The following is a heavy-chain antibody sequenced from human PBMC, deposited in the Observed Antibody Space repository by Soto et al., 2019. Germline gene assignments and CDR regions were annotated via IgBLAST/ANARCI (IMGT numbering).Heavy chain of an antibody. V-gene: IGHV3-30-3*01. CDR3: ARGRGYSYGYGDY. CDR2: ISYDGSNK. Sequence: PGGSLRLSCAASGFTFSSYAMHWVRQAPGKGLEWVAVISYDGSNKYYADSVKGRFTISRDNSKNTLYLQMNSLRAEDTAVYYCARGRGYSYGYGDYWGQGTLVTVSS. J-gene: IGHJ4*02. CDR1: GFTFSSYA. D-gene: IGHD5-18*01.